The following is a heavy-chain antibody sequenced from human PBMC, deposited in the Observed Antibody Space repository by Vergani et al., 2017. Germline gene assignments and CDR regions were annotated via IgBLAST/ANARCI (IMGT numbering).Heavy chain of an antibody. CDR1: GGSISSGSYY. CDR2: IYTSGST. Sequence: QVQLQESGPGLVKPSQTLSLTCTVSGGSISSGSYYWSWIRQPAGKGLEWIGRIYTSGSTNYNPSLRSRVSLSIDTSRNQFSLKLHSVSAEDTAMYFCARAEFSTNYYGQSYYFDFWGQGIPVTVSS. J-gene: IGHJ4*02. CDR3: ARAEFSTNYYGQSYYFDF. V-gene: IGHV4-61*02. D-gene: IGHD3-22*01.